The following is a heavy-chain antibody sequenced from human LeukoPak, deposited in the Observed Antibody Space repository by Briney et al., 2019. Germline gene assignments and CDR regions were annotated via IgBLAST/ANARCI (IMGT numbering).Heavy chain of an antibody. J-gene: IGHJ6*02. CDR2: MWYGGSNK. Sequence: PGGSLRLSCAASGFTFSSYGMHWVRQAPGKGLEWVAVMWYGGSNKYYADSVKGRFTISRDNSKNTLYLQMNSLRAEDTAVYYCAKDAKAPGYSSSPYYYYGMDVWGQGTTVTVSS. D-gene: IGHD6-13*01. V-gene: IGHV3-30*02. CDR3: AKDAKAPGYSSSPYYYYGMDV. CDR1: GFTFSSYG.